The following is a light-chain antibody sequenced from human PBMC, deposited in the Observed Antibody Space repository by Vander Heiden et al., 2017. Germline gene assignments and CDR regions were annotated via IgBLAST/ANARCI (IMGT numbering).Light chain of an antibody. Sequence: DVRRTQSPSSLSASVGDRATITCRASQSISRYLNWYQQKPGKAPKVLIFAASNLQSGVPSRFSGSGSGTDFTLTISSLRPEDFATYCCQRSYISPYTFGQGTKLEIK. V-gene: IGKV1-39*01. J-gene: IGKJ2*01. CDR3: QRSYISPYT. CDR1: QSISRY. CDR2: AAS.